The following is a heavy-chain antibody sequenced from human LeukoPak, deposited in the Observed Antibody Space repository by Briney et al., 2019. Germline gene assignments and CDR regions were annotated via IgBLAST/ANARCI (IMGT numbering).Heavy chain of an antibody. CDR3: ARDLVGKYYYDSSGYLLDP. J-gene: IGHJ5*02. Sequence: ASVKVSCKASGYTFTSYGISWVRQAPGQGLEWMGWISAYNGNTNYAQKLQGRVTMTTDTSTSKAYMELRSLRSDDTAVYYCARDLVGKYYYDSSGYLLDPWGQGTLVTVSS. CDR2: ISAYNGNT. D-gene: IGHD3-22*01. CDR1: GYTFTSYG. V-gene: IGHV1-18*01.